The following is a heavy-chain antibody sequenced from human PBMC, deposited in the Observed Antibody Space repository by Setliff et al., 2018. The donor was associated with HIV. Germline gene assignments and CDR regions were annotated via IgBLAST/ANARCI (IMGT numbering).Heavy chain of an antibody. CDR3: ASGQRLEHAFDI. Sequence: SETLSLTCTVSGGSIGIRSYFWGWIRQPPGEGLEWIGSVYSSGSTYYNPSLKSRVTVSVDTSKDQFSLRLSSVTVADTAVYYCASGQRLEHAFDIWGQGTVVTVS. CDR1: GGSIGIRSYF. J-gene: IGHJ3*02. D-gene: IGHD6-25*01. V-gene: IGHV4-39*01. CDR2: VYSSGST.